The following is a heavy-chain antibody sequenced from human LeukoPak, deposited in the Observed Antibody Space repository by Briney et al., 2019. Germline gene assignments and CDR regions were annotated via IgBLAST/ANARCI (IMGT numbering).Heavy chain of an antibody. CDR3: ARTRYYYGSRSYGAPYYFDY. CDR2: IYYSGST. Sequence: SETLSLTCAVYGGSFSGYYWSWIRQPPGKGLEWIRSIYYSGSTYYNPSLKNRLTISVDTSKNHFSLKLSSVTAADTAVYYCARTRYYYGSRSYGAPYYFDYWGQGTMVTVSS. J-gene: IGHJ4*02. V-gene: IGHV4-34*01. CDR1: GGSFSGYY. D-gene: IGHD3-10*01.